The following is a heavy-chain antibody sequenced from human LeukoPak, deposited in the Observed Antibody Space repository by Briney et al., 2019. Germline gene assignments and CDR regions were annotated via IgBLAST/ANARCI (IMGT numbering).Heavy chain of an antibody. D-gene: IGHD6-19*01. V-gene: IGHV1-2*02. Sequence: ASVKVSCEASGYTFIGYYVHWVRQAPGQGLEWMGWVNPKTGDTKCAQNFQGRVTMTRDMSFNTAYMELRRLRSDDTAVYYCARDMDRGQWLVRPYYWGQGTLVTVSS. CDR1: GYTFIGYY. J-gene: IGHJ4*02. CDR3: ARDMDRGQWLVRPYY. CDR2: VNPKTGDT.